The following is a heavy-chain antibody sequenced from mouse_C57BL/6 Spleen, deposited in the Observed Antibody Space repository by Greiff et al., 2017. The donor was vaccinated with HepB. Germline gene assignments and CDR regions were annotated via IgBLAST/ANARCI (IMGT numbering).Heavy chain of an antibody. J-gene: IGHJ1*03. CDR2: INPSTGGT. V-gene: IGHV1-42*01. CDR3: AISEVPLYWYFDV. Sequence: EVQLQQSGPELVKPGASVKISCKASGYSFTGYYMNWVKQSPEKSLEWIGEINPSTGGTNYNQKFKAKATLTVDKSSSTAYMQIKSMTSEDSAVYYCAISEVPLYWYFDVWGTGTTVTVSS. CDR1: GYSFTGYY. D-gene: IGHD2-14*01.